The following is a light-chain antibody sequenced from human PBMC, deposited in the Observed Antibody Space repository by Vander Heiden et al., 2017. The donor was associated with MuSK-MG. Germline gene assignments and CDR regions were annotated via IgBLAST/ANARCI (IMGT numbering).Light chain of an antibody. CDR2: LAS. CDR1: QDIKNY. Sequence: DIQVTQSPSSLSASVGDRVTITCRATQDIKNYLAWYQQKPGQAPKSLIYLASTLQIGVPSRFSDSGSGTHFTLTINSLQPGDFATYYCQQEDIYPFIFGQGTRL. V-gene: IGKV1-16*01. CDR3: QQEDIYPFI. J-gene: IGKJ5*01.